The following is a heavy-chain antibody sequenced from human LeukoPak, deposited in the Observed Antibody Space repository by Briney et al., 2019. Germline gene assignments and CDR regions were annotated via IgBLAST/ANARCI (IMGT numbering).Heavy chain of an antibody. D-gene: IGHD1-14*01. CDR1: GFTFSSYA. J-gene: IGHJ4*02. CDR3: ANYRS. V-gene: IGHV3-23*01. CDR2: ISGSGSST. Sequence: GGSLRLSCAGSGFTFSSYAMSWVRQAPGKGLEWVSGISGSGSSTHYADSVKGRFTISRDNSKSTLYQQMSSLRDEDTAVYYCANYRSWGQGTLVTVSS.